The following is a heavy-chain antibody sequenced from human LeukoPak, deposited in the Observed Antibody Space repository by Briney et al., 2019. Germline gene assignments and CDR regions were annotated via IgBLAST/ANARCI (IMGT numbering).Heavy chain of an antibody. V-gene: IGHV3-21*01. CDR3: ARDQGGELSFYYYYGMDV. Sequence: GGSLRLSCGASGFTFSTYSMNWVRQAPGKGLEWVSSISSSSTYIYYADSVKGRFTISRDNAKNSLYLQMNSLRAEDTAVYYCARDQGGELSFYYYYGMDVWGQGTTVTVSS. CDR2: ISSSSTYI. CDR1: GFTFSTYS. D-gene: IGHD3-16*02. J-gene: IGHJ6*02.